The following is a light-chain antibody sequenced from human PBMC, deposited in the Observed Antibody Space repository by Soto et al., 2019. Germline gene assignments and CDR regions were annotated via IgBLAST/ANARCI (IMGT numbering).Light chain of an antibody. J-gene: IGKJ2*01. V-gene: IGKV3-20*01. CDR1: QSVSCSF. Sequence: EIVLTQSPGTLSLSPGERATLSCRASQSVSCSFLAWYQQKPGQAPRLLIYGASSRATGIPDRFSGSGSGTDFTLTISRLEPEDFAVYYCQQYDSSLYTFGQGTKLEIK. CDR2: GAS. CDR3: QQYDSSLYT.